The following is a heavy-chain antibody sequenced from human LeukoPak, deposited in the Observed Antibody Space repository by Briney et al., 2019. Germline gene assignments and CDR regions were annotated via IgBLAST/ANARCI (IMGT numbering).Heavy chain of an antibody. D-gene: IGHD3-16*01. J-gene: IGHJ5*02. CDR3: ARGFAWLDN. V-gene: IGHV3-7*05. Sequence: GGSLRLSCEVSGFTFRTYWMTWVRQAPGKGLKWVASVNEDGSEKYLVDSVKGRFTISRDNAKSSLFLQLHSLGAKDTAVYYCARGFAWLDNWGQGTRVTVFS. CDR2: VNEDGSEK. CDR1: GFTFRTYW.